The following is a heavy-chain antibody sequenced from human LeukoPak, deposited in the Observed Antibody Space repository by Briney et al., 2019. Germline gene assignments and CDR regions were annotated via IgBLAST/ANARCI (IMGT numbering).Heavy chain of an antibody. V-gene: IGHV1-18*04. CDR2: ISTYNGNT. CDR3: ARDCSGGSCYSYYYYGMDV. J-gene: IGHJ6*04. D-gene: IGHD2-15*01. CDR1: GYTFTSYG. Sequence: ASVTVSCKASGYTFTSYGISWVRPAPGQGLEWMGWISTYNGNTNYPQKLHGRVTMSTDTSTSTAYMELRSLRSDDTAVYYCARDCSGGSCYSYYYYGMDVWGKGTTVTVSS.